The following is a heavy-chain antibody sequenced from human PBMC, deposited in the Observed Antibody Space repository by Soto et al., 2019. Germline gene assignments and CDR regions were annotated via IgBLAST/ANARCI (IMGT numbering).Heavy chain of an antibody. J-gene: IGHJ6*03. V-gene: IGHV4-59*08. CDR2: IYYSGST. CDR1: GGSISSYY. CDR3: ARRIAALYYMDV. D-gene: IGHD6-6*01. Sequence: SETLSLTCTVSGGSISSYYWSWIRQPPGKGLEWIGYIYYSGSTNYNPSLKSRVTISVDTSKNQFSLRLSSVTAADTAVYYCARRIAALYYMDVWGKGTTVTVSS.